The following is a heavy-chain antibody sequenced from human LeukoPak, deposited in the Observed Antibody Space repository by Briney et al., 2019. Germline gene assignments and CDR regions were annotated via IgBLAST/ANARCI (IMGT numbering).Heavy chain of an antibody. CDR1: GFTFSSYA. V-gene: IGHV3-30*04. J-gene: IGHJ5*02. D-gene: IGHD1-26*01. Sequence: GGSLRLSCAASGFTFSSYAMHWVRQAPGKGLEWVAVISYDGSNKYYADSVKGRFTISRDNSKNTLYLQMNSLRAEDTAVYYCAKDWEDAIDPWGQGTLVTVSS. CDR3: AKDWEDAIDP. CDR2: ISYDGSNK.